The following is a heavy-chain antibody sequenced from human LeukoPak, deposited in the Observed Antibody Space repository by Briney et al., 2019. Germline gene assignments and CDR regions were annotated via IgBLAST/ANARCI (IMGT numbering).Heavy chain of an antibody. CDR1: GGSISTYNW. V-gene: IGHV4-4*02. J-gene: IGHJ3*02. Sequence: SETLSLTCAVSGGSISTYNWWSWVRQPPGKGLEWIGEIFHSGITNYNPSLKSRVIMSVDKSKNQLSLKLNSVTAADTAVYYCAGHDSFVFDIWGQGTMVTVSS. CDR2: IFHSGIT. CDR3: AGHDSFVFDI. D-gene: IGHD2-21*02.